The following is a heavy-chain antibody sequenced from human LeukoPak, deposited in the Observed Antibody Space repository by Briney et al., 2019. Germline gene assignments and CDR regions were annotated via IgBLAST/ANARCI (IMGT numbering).Heavy chain of an antibody. V-gene: IGHV3-33*01. D-gene: IGHD2-15*01. Sequence: GGSLRLSCAASGFTFSSYGMHWVRQAPGKGLEWVAVIWYDGSNKYYADSVKGRFTISRDNSKNTLYLQMNSLRAEDTAVYYRARGRYCSGGSCYPNWFDPWGQGTLVTISS. CDR1: GFTFSSYG. CDR3: ARGRYCSGGSCYPNWFDP. J-gene: IGHJ5*02. CDR2: IWYDGSNK.